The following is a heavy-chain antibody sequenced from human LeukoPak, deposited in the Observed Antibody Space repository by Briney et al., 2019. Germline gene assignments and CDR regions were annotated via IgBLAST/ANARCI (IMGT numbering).Heavy chain of an antibody. CDR3: AKVEKPHTTRNMILVVNSFDY. CDR1: EFTFNIYA. V-gene: IGHV3-23*01. Sequence: GGSLRLSCAASEFTFNIYAMGWVRQAPGKGLEWVSVVSGSGDSRHYADSVKGRFTISRDNSKNTVYMQMNSLRAEDTAVYYCAKVEKPHTTRNMILVVNSFDYSGQGTLVTVSS. CDR2: VSGSGDSR. D-gene: IGHD3-22*01. J-gene: IGHJ4*02.